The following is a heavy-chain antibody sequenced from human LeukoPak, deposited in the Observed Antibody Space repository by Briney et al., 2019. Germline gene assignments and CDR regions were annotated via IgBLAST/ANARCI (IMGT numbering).Heavy chain of an antibody. CDR1: GFTFSSYA. CDR2: ISYDGSNK. J-gene: IGHJ4*02. V-gene: IGHV3-30-3*01. D-gene: IGHD6-19*01. CDR3: ARESGGWSFDY. Sequence: GGSLRLSCAASGFTFSSYAMHWVRQAPGKGLEWVAVISYDGSNKYYADSVKGRFTISRDNSKNTLYLQMNSLRAEDTAVYYCARESGGWSFDYWGRGTLVTVSS.